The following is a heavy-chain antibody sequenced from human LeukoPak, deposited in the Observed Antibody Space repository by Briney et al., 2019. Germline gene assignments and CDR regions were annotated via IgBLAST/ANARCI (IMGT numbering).Heavy chain of an antibody. J-gene: IGHJ6*02. V-gene: IGHV3-74*01. D-gene: IGHD4-23*01. CDR3: ARASGNSHYYFYGMDV. CDR2: MYGDGSAI. CDR1: GFTLSNFW. Sequence: GGPLRLSCAASGFTLSNFWMHWVRQAPGKGLVWVSRMYGDGSAISHADSVKGRFTISRDNAKNTLYLQMNSLRAEDTAVYYCARASGNSHYYFYGMDVWGQGTTVTVSS.